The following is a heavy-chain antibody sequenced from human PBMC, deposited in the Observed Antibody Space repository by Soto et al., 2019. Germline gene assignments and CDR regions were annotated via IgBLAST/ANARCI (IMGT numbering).Heavy chain of an antibody. J-gene: IGHJ4*02. V-gene: IGHV1-18*01. CDR3: ATGNRIAVAGREIDY. CDR1: GYTFTSYG. D-gene: IGHD6-19*01. Sequence: GASVKVSCKASGYTFTSYGISWVRQAPGQGLEWMGWISAYNGNTNYAQKLQGRVTMTTDTSTSTAYMELRSLRSEDTAVYYCATGNRIAVAGREIDYWGQGTLVTVSS. CDR2: ISAYNGNT.